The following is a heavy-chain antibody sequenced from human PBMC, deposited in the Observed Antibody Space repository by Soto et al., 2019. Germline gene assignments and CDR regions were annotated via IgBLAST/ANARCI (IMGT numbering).Heavy chain of an antibody. J-gene: IGHJ6*02. CDR2: ISSSGTYI. CDR3: VRAGHVFDVHYYGMDL. D-gene: IGHD3-10*01. CDR1: GFTFNDYI. Sequence: WSLRLSCEASGFTFNDYIMDWVLHSPEKGLEWVSSISSSGTYIYYTDSVKGRFAISRDNANNVMYLQMDTLRAEDTAVYYCVRAGHVFDVHYYGMDLWGQGTTVTVSS. V-gene: IGHV3-21*01.